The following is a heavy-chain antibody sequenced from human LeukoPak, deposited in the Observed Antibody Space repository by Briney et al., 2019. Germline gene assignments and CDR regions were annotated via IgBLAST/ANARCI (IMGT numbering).Heavy chain of an antibody. V-gene: IGHV3-23*01. CDR1: GFSVGSYY. J-gene: IGHJ4*02. CDR2: ISGSGPYT. CDR3: AKHGYCSGISCFFDF. D-gene: IGHD2-2*03. Sequence: GGSLRLSCAASGFSVGSYYMSWVRQAPGKGLEWVSSISGSGPYTFYTDSVKGRFTISRDSSKNTLYLQMNSLRAEDTALYYCAKHGYCSGISCFFDFWGQGTLVTVSS.